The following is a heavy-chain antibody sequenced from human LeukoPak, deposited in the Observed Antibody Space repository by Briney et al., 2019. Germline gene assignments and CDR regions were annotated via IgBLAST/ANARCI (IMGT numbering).Heavy chain of an antibody. CDR1: GYTFTSYG. CDR3: ARAATNNYYYYMDV. Sequence: VKVSCKASGYTFTSYGISWVRQAPGQGLEWMGWISAYNGNTNYAQKLQGRVTMTTDTSTSTAYMELRSLRSDDTAVYYCARAATNNYYYYMDVWGKGTTATVSS. CDR2: ISAYNGNT. V-gene: IGHV1-18*01. J-gene: IGHJ6*03. D-gene: IGHD4-17*01.